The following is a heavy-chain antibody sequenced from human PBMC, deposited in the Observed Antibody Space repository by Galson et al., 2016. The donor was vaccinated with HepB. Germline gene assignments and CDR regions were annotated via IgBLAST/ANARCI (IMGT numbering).Heavy chain of an antibody. V-gene: IGHV4-39*07. CDR1: GGSISNSTYY. CDR2: IFHSGRV. CDR3: ARQYRGGPSDY. J-gene: IGHJ4*02. D-gene: IGHD5-12*01. Sequence: ETLSLTCAVSGGSISNSTYYWGWIRQPPGQGLERIGQIFHSGRVNYTPSLASRVTISVDTSNNHFSLRLTSVTAADTALYYCARQYRGGPSDYWGQGTLVIVSS.